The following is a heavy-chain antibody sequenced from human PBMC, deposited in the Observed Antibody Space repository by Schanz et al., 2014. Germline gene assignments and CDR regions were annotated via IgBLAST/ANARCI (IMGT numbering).Heavy chain of an antibody. V-gene: IGHV3-33*08. Sequence: QVRLVESGGGVVQPGRSLRLSCAASGFTLSSYGMHWVRQAPGKGLEWVAFINSDGTKRLYADSVKSRFTISRDNSKNTLYLQMNSLRAEDTAVYYCARKVVATIGGYYDNWGQGTLVIVSS. J-gene: IGHJ4*02. CDR3: ARKVVATIGGYYDN. D-gene: IGHD5-12*01. CDR2: INSDGTKR. CDR1: GFTLSSYG.